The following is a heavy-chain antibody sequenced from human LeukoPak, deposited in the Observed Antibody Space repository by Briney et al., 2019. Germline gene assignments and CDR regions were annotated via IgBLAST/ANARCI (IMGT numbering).Heavy chain of an antibody. J-gene: IGHJ3*02. V-gene: IGHV1-24*01. D-gene: IGHD3-22*01. CDR3: TTAYDTSGFAPFDS. Sequence: PAASVKVSCKVSGYTLTELSMHWVRQAPGKGLEWMGGFDPKDGETVYAQKFQGRVTMTEDTSTDTAYMDLRSLRFEDTAVYYCTTAYDTSGFAPFDSWGQGTMVTVSS. CDR1: GYTLTELS. CDR2: FDPKDGET.